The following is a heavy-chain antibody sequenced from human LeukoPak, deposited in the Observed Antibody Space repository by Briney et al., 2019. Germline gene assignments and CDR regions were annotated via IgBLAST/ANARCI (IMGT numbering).Heavy chain of an antibody. J-gene: IGHJ4*02. Sequence: PSETLSLTCTVSGGSISSGDYYWSWIRQHPGKGLEWIGYIYYSGSTYYNPSLKSRVTMSLDTSKNQFSLKLSSVTAADTAVYYCARHGGGTTGFDYWGQGTLVTVSS. CDR2: IYYSGST. V-gene: IGHV4-31*03. CDR3: ARHGGGTTGFDY. CDR1: GGSISSGDYY. D-gene: IGHD1-7*01.